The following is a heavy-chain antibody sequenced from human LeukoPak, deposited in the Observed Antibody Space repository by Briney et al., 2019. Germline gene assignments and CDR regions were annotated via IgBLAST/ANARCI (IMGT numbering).Heavy chain of an antibody. J-gene: IGHJ4*02. Sequence: GGSLRLSCAASGFTFSSYALSWVRQSPGKGLEWVSAISGGGGSTYYAYYADSVRGRFTISRDNSKNTLYLQMNSLRAEDTAVYYCAKFYDILTAYFDYWGQGTLVTVSS. CDR3: AKFYDILTAYFDY. CDR1: GFTFSSYA. D-gene: IGHD3-9*01. CDR2: ISGGGGSTYYA. V-gene: IGHV3-23*01.